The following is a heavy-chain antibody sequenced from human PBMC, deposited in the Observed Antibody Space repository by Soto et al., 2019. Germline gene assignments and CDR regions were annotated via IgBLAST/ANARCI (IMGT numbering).Heavy chain of an antibody. D-gene: IGHD2-8*01. V-gene: IGHV3-30*18. CDR2: ISYDGNNK. Sequence: QVQLVESGGGVVQPGRSLRLSCAASGFTFSNYGIHWVRQAPGKGLEWVAVISYDGNNKYYADSVEGRFTISRDNSKNSVYLQMNSRRDEDTAMYYCAKDTGYCTKGVCLSNWFNSWGQGTLGTVSS. J-gene: IGHJ5*01. CDR1: GFTFSNYG. CDR3: AKDTGYCTKGVCLSNWFNS.